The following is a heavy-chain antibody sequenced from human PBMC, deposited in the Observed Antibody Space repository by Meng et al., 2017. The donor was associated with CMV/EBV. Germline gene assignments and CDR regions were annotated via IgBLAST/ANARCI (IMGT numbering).Heavy chain of an antibody. V-gene: IGHV1-2*02. D-gene: IGHD2-21*01. Sequence: ASVKVSCKASGGTFSSYAISWVRQAPGQGLEWMGWINPNSGGTNYAQKFQGRVTMTRDTSISTAYMGLSRLRSDDTAVYYCAREFAPLAYCGGDCGLYFQHWGQGTLVTVSS. J-gene: IGHJ1*01. CDR3: AREFAPLAYCGGDCGLYFQH. CDR2: INPNSGGT. CDR1: GGTFSSYA.